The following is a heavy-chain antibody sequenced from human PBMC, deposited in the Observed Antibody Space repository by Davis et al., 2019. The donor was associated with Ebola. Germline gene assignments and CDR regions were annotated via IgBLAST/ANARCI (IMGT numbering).Heavy chain of an antibody. D-gene: IGHD3-22*01. CDR2: IYYSGST. V-gene: IGHV4-39*01. CDR3: ARGLTYYYDSSGYY. J-gene: IGHJ4*02. Sequence: MPSETLSLTCTVSGGSISSSSYYWAWIRQPPGKGLEWIGSIYYSGSTYYNPSLKSRVTISVDTSKNQFSLKLSSVTAADTAVYYCARGLTYYYDSSGYYWGQGTLVTVSS. CDR1: GGSISSSSYY.